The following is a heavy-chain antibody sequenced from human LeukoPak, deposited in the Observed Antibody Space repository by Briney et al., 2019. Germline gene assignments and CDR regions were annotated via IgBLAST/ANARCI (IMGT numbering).Heavy chain of an antibody. J-gene: IGHJ4*02. CDR1: GYTFRSYE. D-gene: IGHD4-23*01. Sequence: GASVKVSCKASGYTFRSYEINWVRQAPGQGLEWVGWIHPNSGKTGYAQKFQGRVTMTRDTSTETAFMKLSSLKFDDTAIFYCARGHYGGNRYFDIWGQGTLVTVSS. CDR2: IHPNSGKT. V-gene: IGHV1-8*01. CDR3: ARGHYGGNRYFDI.